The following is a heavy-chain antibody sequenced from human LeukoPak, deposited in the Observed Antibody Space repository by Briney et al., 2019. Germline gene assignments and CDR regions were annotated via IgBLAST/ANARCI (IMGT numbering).Heavy chain of an antibody. CDR2: ISSSSSTI. D-gene: IGHD2-15*01. J-gene: IGHJ6*03. Sequence: GGSLRLSCAASGFTFSSYSMNWVRQAPGKGLEWVSYISSSSSTIYYADSVKGRFTISRDNAKNSLCLQMNSLRAEDTAVYYCARGGCSGGSCYLYYYYYMDAWGKGTTVTVSS. CDR1: GFTFSSYS. V-gene: IGHV3-48*01. CDR3: ARGGCSGGSCYLYYYYYMDA.